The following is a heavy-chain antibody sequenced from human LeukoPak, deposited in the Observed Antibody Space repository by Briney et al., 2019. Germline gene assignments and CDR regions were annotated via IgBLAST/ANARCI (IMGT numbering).Heavy chain of an antibody. Sequence: SQTLSLTCTVSGGSISSGSYYWSWIRQPAGKGLEWIGRIYTSGSTNYNPSLKSRVTISVDTSKNQFSLKLSSVTAADTAVYYCVRDQYWFDPWGQGTLVTVSS. J-gene: IGHJ5*02. CDR3: VRDQYWFDP. CDR2: IYTSGST. V-gene: IGHV4-61*02. CDR1: GGSISSGSYY.